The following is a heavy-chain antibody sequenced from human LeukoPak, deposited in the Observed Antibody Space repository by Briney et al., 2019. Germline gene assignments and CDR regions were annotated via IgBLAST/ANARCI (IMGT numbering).Heavy chain of an antibody. V-gene: IGHV1-2*06. D-gene: IGHD3-9*01. CDR2: INPNSGVT. CDR3: ARELTRRAIFTFY. Sequence: GASVKVSCKASGYTFTNFYIHWVRQAPGQGLEWMGRINPNSGVTNYAQTFQGRVTMTRDTSINAAYMELSRLRSDDTAVYYCARELTRRAIFTFYWGQGTLVTVSS. J-gene: IGHJ4*02. CDR1: GYTFTNFY.